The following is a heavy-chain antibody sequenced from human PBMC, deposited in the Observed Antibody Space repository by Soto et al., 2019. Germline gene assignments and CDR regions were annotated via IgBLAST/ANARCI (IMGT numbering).Heavy chain of an antibody. Sequence: VGSLRLSCASSVFTFSSYGMHCVRQSPGKWLEWVAVISYDGSNKYYADSVKGRFTISRDNSKNTLYLQMNSLRAEDTAVYYCAKDDYSLPGTRYYYGMEVWGQGTTVIVSS. V-gene: IGHV3-30*18. J-gene: IGHJ6*01. CDR2: ISYDGSNK. D-gene: IGHD4-4*01. CDR1: VFTFSSYG. CDR3: AKDDYSLPGTRYYYGMEV.